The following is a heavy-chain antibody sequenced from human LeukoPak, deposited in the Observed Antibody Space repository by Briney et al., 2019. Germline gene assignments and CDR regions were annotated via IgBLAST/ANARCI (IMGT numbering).Heavy chain of an antibody. Sequence: ASVKVSCKASGYTFTSYAMNWVRQAPGQGLEWMGIINPSGGSTSYAQKFQGRVTMTRDTSTSTVYMELSSLRSEDTAVYYCARGTGAEAYCGGDCYSPLVDFDYWGQGTLVTVSS. CDR1: GYTFTSYA. J-gene: IGHJ4*02. CDR3: ARGTGAEAYCGGDCYSPLVDFDY. D-gene: IGHD2-21*02. CDR2: INPSGGST. V-gene: IGHV1-46*01.